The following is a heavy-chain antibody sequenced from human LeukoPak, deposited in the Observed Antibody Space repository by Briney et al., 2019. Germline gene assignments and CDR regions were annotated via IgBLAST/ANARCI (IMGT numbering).Heavy chain of an antibody. J-gene: IGHJ4*02. CDR2: VSPPGGGT. CDR3: ARDLAWGAFDY. CDR1: GFTFSNHG. Sequence: GGSLRLSCAASGFTFSNHGMNWVRQAPGKGLEWLSGVSPPGGGTYYADSVKGRFTISRDDSKDTLSLQMNSLRVEDTAVYHCARDLAWGAFDYWGQGTLVTVSS. V-gene: IGHV3-23*01. D-gene: IGHD7-27*01.